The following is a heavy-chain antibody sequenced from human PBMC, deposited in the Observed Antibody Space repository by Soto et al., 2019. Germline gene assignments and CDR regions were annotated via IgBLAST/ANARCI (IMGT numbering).Heavy chain of an antibody. J-gene: IGHJ6*02. CDR2: ISGSDGST. CDR3: AKDWIFGPV. V-gene: IGHV3-23*01. CDR1: GFTLSNNA. Sequence: PGGSLRLSCADSGFTLSNNALNWVRQAPGKGLEWVSAISGSDGSTYYADSVKGRFNISRDNSKNTLHLQMNSLRAEDTAVYYCAKDWIFGPVWGQGTTVTVSS. D-gene: IGHD3-3*01.